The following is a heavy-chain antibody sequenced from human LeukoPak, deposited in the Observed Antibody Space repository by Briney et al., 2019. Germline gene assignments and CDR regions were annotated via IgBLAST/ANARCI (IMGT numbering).Heavy chain of an antibody. CDR1: GGSFSGYY. CDR3: AGSRFRAFDI. Sequence: SETLSLTCAVYGGSFSGYYWSWIRQPPGKGLEWIGEINHSGSTNYNPSLKSRVTISVDTSKNQFSLKLSSVTAADTAVYYCAGSRFRAFDIWGQGTMVTVSS. CDR2: INHSGST. V-gene: IGHV4-34*01. J-gene: IGHJ3*02. D-gene: IGHD3-10*01.